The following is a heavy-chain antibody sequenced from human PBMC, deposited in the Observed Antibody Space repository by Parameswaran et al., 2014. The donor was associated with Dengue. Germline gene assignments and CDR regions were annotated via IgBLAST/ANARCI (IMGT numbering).Heavy chain of an antibody. V-gene: IGHV1-18*01. Sequence: SWVRQAPGQGLEWLGWISTYNGKTDYAQNVQGRVTMTTDTSASTAYMDLRSLRSDDTAVYYCARDLTYYYHSSGYSDYWGQGTLVTVSS. CDR2: ISTYNGKT. CDR3: ARDLTYYYHSSGYSDY. D-gene: IGHD3-22*01. J-gene: IGHJ4*02.